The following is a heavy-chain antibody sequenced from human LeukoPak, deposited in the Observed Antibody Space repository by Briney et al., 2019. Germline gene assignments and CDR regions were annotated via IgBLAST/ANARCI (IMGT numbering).Heavy chain of an antibody. Sequence: GGSLRLSCAASGFSFSNSWMSWVRQAPGKGLEWVANIKQDGSEKYYVDSVKGRFTISRDNAKNSLYLQMNSLRAEDTAMYYCARVLPGFFDYWGQGTLVIVSS. V-gene: IGHV3-7*01. CDR3: ARVLPGFFDY. CDR1: GFSFSNSW. J-gene: IGHJ4*02. CDR2: IKQDGSEK.